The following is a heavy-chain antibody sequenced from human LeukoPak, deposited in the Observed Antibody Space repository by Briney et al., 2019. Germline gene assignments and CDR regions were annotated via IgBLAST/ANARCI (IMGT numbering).Heavy chain of an antibody. CDR2: ISYDGSNK. D-gene: IGHD6-19*01. J-gene: IGHJ4*02. CDR1: RFTFSSYA. CDR3: AREPYSSGGVYFDY. Sequence: GGSLRLSCAASRFTFSSYAMHWVRQAPGKGLEWVAVISYDGSNKYYADSVKGRFTISRDNPKNTLYLQMNSLRAEDTAVYYCAREPYSSGGVYFDYWGQGTLVTVSS. V-gene: IGHV3-30-3*01.